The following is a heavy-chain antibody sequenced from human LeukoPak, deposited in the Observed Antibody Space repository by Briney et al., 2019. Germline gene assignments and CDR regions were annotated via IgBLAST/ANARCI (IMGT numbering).Heavy chain of an antibody. CDR3: ARDRGYSTFDY. Sequence: GSLRLSCAASAFTFSNYWMSWVRQAPGKGLEWVANIKEDGSEINYVDSGKGRFTISRDNAKNSLYLQMNSLRVDDTAVYYCARDRGYSTFDYWGQGTLVTVSS. V-gene: IGHV3-7*01. CDR2: IKEDGSEI. D-gene: IGHD4-23*01. J-gene: IGHJ4*02. CDR1: AFTFSNYW.